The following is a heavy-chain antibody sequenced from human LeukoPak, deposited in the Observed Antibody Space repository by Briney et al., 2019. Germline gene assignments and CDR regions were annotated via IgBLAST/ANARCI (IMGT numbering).Heavy chain of an antibody. CDR3: AKDVKPYYYDSSPEAYYFDY. CDR2: ISGSGGST. Sequence: GGSLRLSCAASGFTFSSYAMSWVRQAPGKGLEWVSAISGSGGSTYYAHSVKGRFTISRDNSKNTLYLQMNSLRAEDTAVYYCAKDVKPYYYDSSPEAYYFDYWGQGTLVTVSS. J-gene: IGHJ4*02. D-gene: IGHD3-22*01. CDR1: GFTFSSYA. V-gene: IGHV3-23*01.